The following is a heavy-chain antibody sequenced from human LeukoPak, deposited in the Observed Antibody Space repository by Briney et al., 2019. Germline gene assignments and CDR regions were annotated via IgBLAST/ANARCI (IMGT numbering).Heavy chain of an antibody. CDR3: ARSFSIGGYYYYGMDV. D-gene: IGHD3-10*01. CDR1: GFTFSSYE. J-gene: IGHJ6*02. CDR2: ISSSGSTI. Sequence: GGSLRLSCAASGFTFSSYEMNWVRQAPGKGLEWVSYISSSGSTIYYADSVKGRFTISRDNAKNSLYLQMNGLRAEDTAVYYCARSFSIGGYYYYGMDVWGQGTTVTVSS. V-gene: IGHV3-48*03.